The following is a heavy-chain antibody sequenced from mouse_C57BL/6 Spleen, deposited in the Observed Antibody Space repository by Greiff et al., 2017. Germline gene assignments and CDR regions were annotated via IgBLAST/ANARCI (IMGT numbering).Heavy chain of an antibody. CDR3: ARIDY. CDR2: IYPGSGNT. CDR1: GYTFTDYY. V-gene: IGHV1-76*01. J-gene: IGHJ2*01. Sequence: QVQLQQPGAELVRPGASVKLSCKASGYTFTDYYINWVKQRPGQGLEWIARIYPGSGNTYYNEKFKGKATLTAEKSSNTAYMQLSSLTSEDSAVYFCARIDYWGQGTTLTVSS.